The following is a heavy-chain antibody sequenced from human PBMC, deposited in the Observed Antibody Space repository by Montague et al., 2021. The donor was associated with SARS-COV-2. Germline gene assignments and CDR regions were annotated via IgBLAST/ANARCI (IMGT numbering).Heavy chain of an antibody. CDR2: ISAYNGNT. D-gene: IGHD3-22*01. V-gene: IGHV1-18*01. Sequence: SVKVSCKASGYTFTSYGISWVRQAPGQGLEWMGWISAYNGNTNYAQKLQGRVTMTTDTSTSTAYMDLRSLRSDDTAVYYCARETYYDSSGHYPHNNWFDPWGQGTLVTVSS. J-gene: IGHJ5*02. CDR1: GYTFTSYG. CDR3: ARETYYDSSGHYPHNNWFDP.